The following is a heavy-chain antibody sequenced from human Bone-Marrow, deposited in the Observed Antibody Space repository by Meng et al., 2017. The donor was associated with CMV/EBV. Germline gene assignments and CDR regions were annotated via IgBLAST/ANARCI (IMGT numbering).Heavy chain of an antibody. J-gene: IGHJ5*02. V-gene: IGHV1-46*01. CDR2: INPSGGST. D-gene: IGHD6-6*01. Sequence: ASVKVSCKASGYTFTSYYMHWVRQAPGQGLEWMGIINPSGGSTSYAQKFQGRVTMTRDTSTSTVYMELSRLRSEDTAVYYCARDRLSISSFARNWFDPWGQGTLVTVSS. CDR3: ARDRLSISSFARNWFDP. CDR1: GYTFTSYY.